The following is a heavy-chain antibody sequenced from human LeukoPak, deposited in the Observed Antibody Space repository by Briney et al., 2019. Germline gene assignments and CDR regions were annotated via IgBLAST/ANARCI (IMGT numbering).Heavy chain of an antibody. J-gene: IGHJ3*02. CDR1: GGSISSYY. Sequence: PSETLSLTCTVSGGSISSYYWSWIRQPPGKGLEWIGYIYCSGSTNYNPSLKSRVTISVDTSKNQFSLKLSSVTAADTAVYYCARARRRDAFDIWGQGTMVTVSS. V-gene: IGHV4-59*01. CDR2: IYCSGST. CDR3: ARARRRDAFDI.